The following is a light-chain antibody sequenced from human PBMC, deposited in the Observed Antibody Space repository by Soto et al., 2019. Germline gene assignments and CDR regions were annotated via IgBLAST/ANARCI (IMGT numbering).Light chain of an antibody. V-gene: IGKV1-5*01. J-gene: IGKJ3*01. CDR2: DAS. CDR1: QSISSW. CDR3: QQYNSYSPT. Sequence: DIQMTQSPSTLSASVGDRVTITCRASQSISSWLAWYQQKPGKAPKLLIYDASSLESGGQARFSGSGSGTEFTLTISSLQPDDFAIYQGQQYNSYSPTFGPGTKVDIK.